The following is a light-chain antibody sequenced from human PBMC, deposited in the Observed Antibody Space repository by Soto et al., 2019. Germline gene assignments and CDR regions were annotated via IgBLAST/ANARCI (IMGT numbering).Light chain of an antibody. CDR2: EVS. CDR3: CSYTVSTVV. J-gene: IGLJ2*01. Sequence: QSVLTQPPSASGSPGQSVAISCTGTSSDVGGYNYVSWYQQHPGKAPKLLIFEVSKRPSGVPDRFSGSKSGNTASLTVSGLQAEDEADYYCCSYTVSTVVFGGGTKVTVL. V-gene: IGLV2-8*01. CDR1: SSDVGGYNY.